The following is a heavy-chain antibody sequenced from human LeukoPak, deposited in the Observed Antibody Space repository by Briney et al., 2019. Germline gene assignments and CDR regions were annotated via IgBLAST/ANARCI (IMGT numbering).Heavy chain of an antibody. J-gene: IGHJ4*02. CDR3: ARGEPGYCSGGSCYPFDY. CDR1: GFTVSSNY. CDR2: IYSGGST. D-gene: IGHD2-15*01. Sequence: GGSLRLSCAASGFTVSSNYMSWVRQAPGKGLEWVSVIYSGGSTYYADSVKGRFTISRDNSKNTLYLQMNSLRAEDTAVHYCARGEPGYCSGGSCYPFDYWGQGTLVTVSS. V-gene: IGHV3-66*02.